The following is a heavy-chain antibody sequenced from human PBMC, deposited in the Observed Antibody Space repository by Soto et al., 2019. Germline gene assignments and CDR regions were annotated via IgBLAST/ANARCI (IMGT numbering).Heavy chain of an antibody. CDR2: ISGSGGST. V-gene: IGHV3-23*01. D-gene: IGHD6-19*01. CDR3: ARVRRSGWTGSHRYYYYYMDV. J-gene: IGHJ6*03. Sequence: GGSLRLSCAASGFTFSSYAMSWVRQAPGKGLEWVSAISGSGGSTYYADSVKGRFTISRDNSKNTLYLQMNSLRAEDTVVYYCARVRRSGWTGSHRYYYYYMDVWGKGTTVTVSS. CDR1: GFTFSSYA.